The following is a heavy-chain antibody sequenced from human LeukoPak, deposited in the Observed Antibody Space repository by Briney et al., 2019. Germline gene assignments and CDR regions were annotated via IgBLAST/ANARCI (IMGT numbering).Heavy chain of an antibody. CDR2: ISYDGSNK. CDR1: GFTFSSYA. Sequence: PGRSLRLSCAASGFTFSSYAMHWVRQAPGKGLEWVAVISYDGSNKYYADSVKGRFTISRDNSKNTLYLQMNSLRAEDTAVYYCARAPSPTYGLFDYWGQGTLVTVSS. J-gene: IGHJ4*02. D-gene: IGHD3-10*01. V-gene: IGHV3-30-3*01. CDR3: ARAPSPTYGLFDY.